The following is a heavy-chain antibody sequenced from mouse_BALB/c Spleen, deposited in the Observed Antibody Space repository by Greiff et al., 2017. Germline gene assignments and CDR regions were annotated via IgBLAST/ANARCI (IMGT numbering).Heavy chain of an antibody. CDR1: GYAFTSYN. CDR2: IDPYNGGT. D-gene: IGHD2-1*01. V-gene: IGHV1S135*01. Sequence: VQLQQSGPELVKPGASVKVSCKASGYAFTSYNMYWVKQSHGKSLEWIGYIDPYNGGTSYNQKFKGKATLTVDKSSSTAYMHLNSLTSEDSAVYYCASGGYYGNSWFAYWGQGTLVTVSA. J-gene: IGHJ3*01. CDR3: ASGGYYGNSWFAY.